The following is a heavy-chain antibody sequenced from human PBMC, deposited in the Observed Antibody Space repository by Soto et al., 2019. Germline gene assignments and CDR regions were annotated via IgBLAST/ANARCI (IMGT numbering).Heavy chain of an antibody. CDR1: GFTFSSYG. CDR2: IWYDGSNK. V-gene: IGHV3-33*01. Sequence: GGSLRLSCAASGFTFSSYGMHLVRQAPGKGLEWVAVIWYDGSNKYYADSVKGRVTITRDTSASTAYMELSSLRSEDTAVYYCARDLGGWPDYWGQGTLVTVSS. CDR3: ARDLGGWPDY. J-gene: IGHJ4*02. D-gene: IGHD2-15*01.